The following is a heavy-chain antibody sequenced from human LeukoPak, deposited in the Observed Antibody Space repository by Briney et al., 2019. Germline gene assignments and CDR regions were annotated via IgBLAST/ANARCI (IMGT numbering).Heavy chain of an antibody. V-gene: IGHV3-23*01. CDR1: AFTFRSYA. Sequence: AGSLRLSCAASAFTFRSYAMSWVPQAPGKGLVWFSTISGTGGITYYADYVKVRFSISRDYSKNTLYLQMTSLTAEDTAVYYCAKGNQWLLRGGAYFDYWGQGTLVTVSS. CDR3: AKGNQWLLRGGAYFDY. J-gene: IGHJ4*02. D-gene: IGHD6-19*01. CDR2: ISGTGGIT.